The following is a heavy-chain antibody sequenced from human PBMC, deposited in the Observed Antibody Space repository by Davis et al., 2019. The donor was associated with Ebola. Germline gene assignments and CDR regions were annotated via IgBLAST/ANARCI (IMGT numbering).Heavy chain of an antibody. V-gene: IGHV1-46*01. J-gene: IGHJ6*02. CDR2: INPSGGST. Sequence: ASVKVSCKASGYTFTSYYMHWVRQAPGQGLEWMGLINPSGGSTSYAQKFQGRVTMTRDTSTSTVYMELSSLRSEDTAVYYCARERLRLRTPYGMDVWGQGTTVTVSS. CDR1: GYTFTSYY. D-gene: IGHD5-12*01. CDR3: ARERLRLRTPYGMDV.